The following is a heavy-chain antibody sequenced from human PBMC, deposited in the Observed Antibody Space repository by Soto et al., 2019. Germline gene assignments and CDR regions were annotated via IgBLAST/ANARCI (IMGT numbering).Heavy chain of an antibody. CDR1: GFTFSSYE. V-gene: IGHV3-48*03. CDR3: ARASRASSAGTGDY. D-gene: IGHD6-13*01. J-gene: IGHJ4*02. CDR2: ISSSGSTI. Sequence: GGSLRLSCAASGFTFSSYEMNWVRQAPGKGLEWVSYISSSGSTIYYADSVKGRFTIPRDNAKNSLYLQMNSLRAEDTAVYYCARASRASSAGTGDYWGQGTLVTVSS.